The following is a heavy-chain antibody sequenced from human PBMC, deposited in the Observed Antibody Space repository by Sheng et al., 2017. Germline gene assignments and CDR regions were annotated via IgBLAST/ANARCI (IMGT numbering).Heavy chain of an antibody. CDR3: ARDNVWFGERRANDAFDI. CDR2: IIPILGIA. CDR1: GGTFSSYA. V-gene: IGHV1-69*04. Sequence: QVQLVQSGAEVKKPGSSVKVSCKASGGTFSSYAISWVRQAPGQGLEWMGGIIPILGIANYAQKFQGRVTITADKSTSTAYMELSSLRSEDTAVYYCARDNVWFGERRANDAFDIWGQGTMVTVSS. D-gene: IGHD3-10*01. J-gene: IGHJ3*02.